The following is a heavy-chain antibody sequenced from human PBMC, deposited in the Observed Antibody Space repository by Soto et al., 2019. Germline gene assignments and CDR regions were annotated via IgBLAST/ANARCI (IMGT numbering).Heavy chain of an antibody. CDR3: VGGTGWWMDT. J-gene: IGHJ5*02. Sequence: GGSLRLSCAASGFSFSNYWMNWVRLAPGKGPEWVANIRKDGSEKIYVDSVEGRFAISRDSAKNPLLLQMNNLRADDTAMYYCVGGTGWWMDTWGQGTPVTVSS. CDR1: GFSFSNYW. D-gene: IGHD6-19*01. CDR2: IRKDGSEK. V-gene: IGHV3-7*03.